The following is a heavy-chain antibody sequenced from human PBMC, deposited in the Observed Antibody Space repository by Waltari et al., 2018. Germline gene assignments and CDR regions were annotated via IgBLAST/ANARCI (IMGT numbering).Heavy chain of an antibody. Sequence: QVQLVQSGAEVKQPGSSAKVSCKSSGGPFSSVGLHWLRQAPGQGLEWMGKIITMPGITVYEQRFQGRLRITAYRSTTTGYMELRSLGSEDTAIYYCARRVSTKGAFEVWGRGTLVTVSP. CDR3: ARRVSTKGAFEV. CDR1: GGPFSSVG. J-gene: IGHJ3*01. V-gene: IGHV1-69*02. D-gene: IGHD5-12*01. CDR2: IITMPGIT.